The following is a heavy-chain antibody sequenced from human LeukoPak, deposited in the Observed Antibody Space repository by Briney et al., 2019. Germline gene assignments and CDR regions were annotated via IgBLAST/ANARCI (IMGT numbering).Heavy chain of an antibody. Sequence: GGSLRLSCAASGFTFRSYGMHWVRQAPGKGLEWVAFIRYDGSNKYYADSVKGRFTISRDNSKNTLYLQMNSLRAEDTAVYYCAFVAWYYDSSGYYNYWGQGTLVTVSS. V-gene: IGHV3-30*02. CDR3: AFVAWYYDSSGYYNY. CDR2: IRYDGSNK. J-gene: IGHJ4*02. D-gene: IGHD3-22*01. CDR1: GFTFRSYG.